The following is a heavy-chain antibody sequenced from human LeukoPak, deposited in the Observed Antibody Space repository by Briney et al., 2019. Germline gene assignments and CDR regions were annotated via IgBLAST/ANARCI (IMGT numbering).Heavy chain of an antibody. V-gene: IGHV5-51*01. J-gene: IGHJ6*03. D-gene: IGHD6-19*01. CDR1: GYSFTNYW. CDR3: ARQRVSSGWYYYYYMDV. Sequence: GESLKISCKGSGYSFTNYWIGWVRQMPGKGLEWMGIIYPGDSDTRYSPSFQGQATISADKSISTAYLQWSSLKASDTAMYYCARQRVSSGWYYYYYMDVWGKGTTVTVSS. CDR2: IYPGDSDT.